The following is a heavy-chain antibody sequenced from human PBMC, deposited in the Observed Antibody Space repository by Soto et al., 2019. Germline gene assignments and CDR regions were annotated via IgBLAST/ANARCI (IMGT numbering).Heavy chain of an antibody. Sequence: SETLSLTCVVSSFSISSGYYWGWIRQPPGKGLEWIGSIYHSGTTYYNPALKSRVTISLDTSRNQFSLRLTSVTAADTAVYYCARETGAIAGNGIDHWGQGTLVTVAS. D-gene: IGHD1-1*01. J-gene: IGHJ4*02. CDR2: IYHSGTT. V-gene: IGHV4-38-2*02. CDR3: ARETGAIAGNGIDH. CDR1: SFSISSGYY.